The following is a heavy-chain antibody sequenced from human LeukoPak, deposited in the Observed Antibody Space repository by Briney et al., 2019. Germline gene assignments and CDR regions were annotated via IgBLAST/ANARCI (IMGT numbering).Heavy chain of an antibody. CDR2: ISYDGSNK. CDR1: GFTFSSYA. V-gene: IGHV3-30*04. CDR3: ARGFSGSYELDY. Sequence: GGSLRLSCAASGFTFSSYAMHWVRQAPGKGLEWVAVISYDGSNKYYADSVKGRFTISRDNSKNTLYLQMNSLRAEDTAVYYCARGFSGSYELDYWGQGTLVTVSS. D-gene: IGHD1-26*01. J-gene: IGHJ4*02.